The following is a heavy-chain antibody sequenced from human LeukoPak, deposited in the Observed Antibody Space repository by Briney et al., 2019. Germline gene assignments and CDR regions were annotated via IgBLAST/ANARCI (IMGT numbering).Heavy chain of an antibody. CDR1: GFTFSDYY. V-gene: IGHV3-23*01. CDR3: AKDHSAYSSSWYGWFDP. CDR2: ISGSGGST. J-gene: IGHJ5*02. D-gene: IGHD6-13*01. Sequence: GGSLRLSCAASGFTFSDYYMSWIRQAPGKGLEWVSAISGSGGSTYYADSVKGRFTISRDNSKNTLYLQMNSLRAEDTAVYYCAKDHSAYSSSWYGWFDPWGQGTLVTVSS.